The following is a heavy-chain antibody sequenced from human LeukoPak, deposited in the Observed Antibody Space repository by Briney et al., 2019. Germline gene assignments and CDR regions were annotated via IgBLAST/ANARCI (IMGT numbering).Heavy chain of an antibody. Sequence: ASVKVPCKASGYTFTSYGISWVRQAPGQGLEWMGWISAYNGNTNYAQKLQGRVTMTTDTSTSTAYMELRSLRSDDTAVYYCARVRQLPYYYYYMDVWGKGTTVTVSS. CDR1: GYTFTSYG. CDR2: ISAYNGNT. D-gene: IGHD2-2*01. CDR3: ARVRQLPYYYYYMDV. J-gene: IGHJ6*03. V-gene: IGHV1-18*01.